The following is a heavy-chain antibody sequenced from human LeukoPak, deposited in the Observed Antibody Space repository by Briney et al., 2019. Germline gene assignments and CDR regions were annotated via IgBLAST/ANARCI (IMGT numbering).Heavy chain of an antibody. CDR2: IYHSGSI. D-gene: IGHD3-22*01. CDR1: GASISSGDYY. CDR3: ARGLLSRDYDSSGFGY. V-gene: IGHV4-30-4*01. Sequence: TSSETLSLTCTVSGASISSGDYYWNWIRQSPGKGLEWIGNIYHSGSIYYNPSLKSRVIISVDTSKNQFSLNLSSATAADTAVYYCARGLLSRDYDSSGFGYWGQGTLVTVSS. J-gene: IGHJ4*02.